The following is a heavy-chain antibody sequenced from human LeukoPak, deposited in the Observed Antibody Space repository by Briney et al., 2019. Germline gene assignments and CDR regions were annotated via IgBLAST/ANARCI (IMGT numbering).Heavy chain of an antibody. D-gene: IGHD2-2*01. CDR1: GYTFTGYY. Sequence: ASVKVSCKASGYTFTGYYMHWVRQAPGQGLEWLGWINPNSGGTNYAQKFQGRVTMTRDTSISTAYMELSRLRSDDTAVYYCARDLGIVVVADWFDPWGQGTLVTVSS. V-gene: IGHV1-2*02. J-gene: IGHJ5*02. CDR3: ARDLGIVVVADWFDP. CDR2: INPNSGGT.